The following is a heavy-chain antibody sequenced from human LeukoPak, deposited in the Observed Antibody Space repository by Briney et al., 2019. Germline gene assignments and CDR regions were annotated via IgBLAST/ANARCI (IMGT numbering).Heavy chain of an antibody. D-gene: IGHD5-18*01. CDR2: IIPIFGTA. CDR1: GGTFSSYA. Sequence: VKVSCKASGGTFSSYAISWVRQAPGQGLEWMGGIIPIFGTANYAQKFQGRVTITTDESTSTAYMELSGLRSEDTAVYYCARDLGYGYGYFDYWGQGTLVTVSS. J-gene: IGHJ4*02. V-gene: IGHV1-69*05. CDR3: ARDLGYGYGYFDY.